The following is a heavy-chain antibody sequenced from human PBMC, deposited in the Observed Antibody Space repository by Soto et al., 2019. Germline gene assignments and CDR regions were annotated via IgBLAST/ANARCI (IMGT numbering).Heavy chain of an antibody. CDR2: ISYDGSNK. V-gene: IGHV3-30-3*01. CDR1: GFTFSSYA. Sequence: QVQLVESGGGVVQPGRSLRLSCAASGFTFSSYAMHWVRQAPGKGLEWVAVISYDGSNKYYADSVKGRFTISRDNSQNTLYLQMNSPIAENTAVYYCARDRQEQQIGVGMDVWSRGTTVTVSS. D-gene: IGHD6-13*01. J-gene: IGHJ6*02. CDR3: ARDRQEQQIGVGMDV.